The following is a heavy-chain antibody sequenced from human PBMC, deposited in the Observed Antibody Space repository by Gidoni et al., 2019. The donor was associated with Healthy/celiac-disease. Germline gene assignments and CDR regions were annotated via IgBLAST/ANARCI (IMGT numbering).Heavy chain of an antibody. CDR1: GFTFSSYG. Sequence: QVQLVESGGGVVQPGRSLRLSCAASGFTFSSYGMHWVRQAPGKGLEWVAVISYDGSNKYYADSVKGRFTISRDNSKNTLYLQMNSLRAEDTAVYYCAKDSAFECSSSFLFDYWGQGTLVTVSS. D-gene: IGHD6-6*01. CDR2: ISYDGSNK. CDR3: AKDSAFECSSSFLFDY. V-gene: IGHV3-30*18. J-gene: IGHJ4*02.